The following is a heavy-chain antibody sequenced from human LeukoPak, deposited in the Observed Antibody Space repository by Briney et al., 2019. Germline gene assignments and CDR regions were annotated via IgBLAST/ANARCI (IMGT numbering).Heavy chain of an antibody. D-gene: IGHD5-24*01. V-gene: IGHV3-48*01. CDR2: IGIDSGNT. J-gene: IGHJ4*02. Sequence: GGSLRLSCAASGFTFSDYSMNWVRRAPGKGLEWISYIGIDSGNTNYADSVKGRFTISGDKAKNPLYLQMNSLRVEDTAVYYCARDYKYAFDNWGQGTLVTVSS. CDR3: ARDYKYAFDN. CDR1: GFTFSDYS.